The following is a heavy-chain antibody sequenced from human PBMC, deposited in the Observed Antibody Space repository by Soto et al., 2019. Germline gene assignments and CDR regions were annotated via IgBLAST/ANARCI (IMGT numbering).Heavy chain of an antibody. J-gene: IGHJ5*02. CDR1: GYTCSRQY. CDR2: INPSGGST. CDR3: ARDGDFSGVSCPTKSSFDP. V-gene: IGHV1-46*01. Sequence: ASVKVSCKASGYTCSRQYMNWVRQAPGQGLEWMGIINPSGGSTSSAQKFQGRLTLTRDISTSTFYMELSSLRSQDTAVYYCARDGDFSGVSCPTKSSFDPWGQGTLVSVSS. D-gene: IGHD2-15*01.